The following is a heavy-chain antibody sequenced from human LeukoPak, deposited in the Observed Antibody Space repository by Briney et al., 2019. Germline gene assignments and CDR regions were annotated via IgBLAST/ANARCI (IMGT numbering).Heavy chain of an antibody. V-gene: IGHV3-21*01. Sequence: GRSLRLSCAASGFTFSSYSMNWVRQAPGKGLEWVSSISSSSSYIYYADSVKGRFTISRDNAKNSLYLQMNSLRAEDTAVYYCASAQWLVHSHFDYWGQGTLVTVSS. J-gene: IGHJ4*02. CDR2: ISSSSSYI. D-gene: IGHD6-19*01. CDR3: ASAQWLVHSHFDY. CDR1: GFTFSSYS.